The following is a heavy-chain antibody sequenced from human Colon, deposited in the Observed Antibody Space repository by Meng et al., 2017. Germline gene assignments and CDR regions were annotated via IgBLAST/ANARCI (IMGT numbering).Heavy chain of an antibody. J-gene: IGHJ4*02. Sequence: GSLRLSCTVSGGSISSYSWNWVRQPPGKGLEWIGYVYYGGSSSYNPSLKSRVTISVATSKTQFSLMLTSLTAVDTAMYYCARGNWGHYFFDSWGQGALVTVSS. CDR2: VYYGGSS. V-gene: IGHV4-59*01. D-gene: IGHD7-27*01. CDR3: ARGNWGHYFFDS. CDR1: GGSISSYS.